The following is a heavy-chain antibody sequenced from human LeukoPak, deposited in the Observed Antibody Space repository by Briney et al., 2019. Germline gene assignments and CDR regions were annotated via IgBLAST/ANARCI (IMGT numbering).Heavy chain of an antibody. CDR3: AKDRSCINDECHGDFDY. Sequence: QSGGSLRLSCAASGFIFSSYAMSWVRQAPGKGLEWVSTISGSGGSTYYADSVKGRFTISRDNSKNTVYLQMNSLRAEDTAVYYCAKDRSCINDECHGDFDYWGQGTLVTVSS. J-gene: IGHJ4*02. CDR2: ISGSGGST. D-gene: IGHD2-8*01. CDR1: GFIFSSYA. V-gene: IGHV3-23*01.